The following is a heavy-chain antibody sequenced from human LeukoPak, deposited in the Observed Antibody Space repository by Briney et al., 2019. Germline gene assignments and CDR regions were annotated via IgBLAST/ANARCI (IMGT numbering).Heavy chain of an antibody. J-gene: IGHJ4*02. CDR1: GGTFSSYA. CDR2: IIPIFGTA. V-gene: IGHV1-69*06. Sequence: SVKVSCKASGGTFSSYAISWVRQAPGQGLEWMGGIIPIFGTANYAQKFQGRVTITADKSTSTAYMELSSLRSEDTAIYYCATYRQVLLPFESWGQGTLVTVSS. D-gene: IGHD2-8*02. CDR3: ATYRQVLLPFES.